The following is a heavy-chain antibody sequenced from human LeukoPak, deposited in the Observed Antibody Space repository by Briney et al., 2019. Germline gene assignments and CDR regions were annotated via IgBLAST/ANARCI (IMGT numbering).Heavy chain of an antibody. J-gene: IGHJ4*02. V-gene: IGHV3-21*01. D-gene: IGHD6-13*01. Sequence: GGSLRLSCGASGFTFSTFSMTWVRQAPGKGLEWVSSISISSTDYIYYADSVKGRFTISRDNAKNSLYLQMNSLRAEDTAVYYCARVGKSSSWYFIDYWGQGTPVTVSS. CDR3: ARVGKSSSWYFIDY. CDR2: ISISSTDYI. CDR1: GFTFSTFS.